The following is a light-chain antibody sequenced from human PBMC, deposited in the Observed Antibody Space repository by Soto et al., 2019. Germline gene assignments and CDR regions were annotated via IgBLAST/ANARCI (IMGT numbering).Light chain of an antibody. J-gene: IGKJ2*01. CDR1: QSVDSRY. CDR3: QQYGSSPWMYT. V-gene: IGKV3-20*01. CDR2: GAS. Sequence: IVLTQSPGTLSLSPGERATLSCRASQSVDSRYLAWYQQNPGQAPRLLIYGASSRATGTPDRFSGSGSGTDFTLTISRLEPEDFAVYYCQQYGSSPWMYTFGQGTKLEIK.